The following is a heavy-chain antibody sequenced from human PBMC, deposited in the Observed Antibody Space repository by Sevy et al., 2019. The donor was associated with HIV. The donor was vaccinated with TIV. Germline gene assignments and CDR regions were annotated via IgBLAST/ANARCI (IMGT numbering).Heavy chain of an antibody. CDR3: ARDRGLRWFDP. J-gene: IGHJ5*02. CDR1: GGTFSSYA. V-gene: IGHV1-69*04. Sequence: ASVKVSCKASGGTFSSYAISWVRQAPGQGLEWMGRIIPILGIANYAQKFQGRVTITADKSTSTAYMELSSLRSEDTAVYYRARDRGLRWFDPWGQGTLVTVSS. CDR2: IIPILGIA. D-gene: IGHD3-10*01.